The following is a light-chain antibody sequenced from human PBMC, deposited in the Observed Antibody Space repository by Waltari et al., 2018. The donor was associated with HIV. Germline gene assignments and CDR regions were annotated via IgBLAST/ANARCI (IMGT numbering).Light chain of an antibody. J-gene: IGKJ1*01. V-gene: IGKV1-5*03. Sequence: DIQMTQSPATLSASVGDRVTITCRASQSISGWLAWYQKKPGKVPKLLIYKASSLERGVPSRVSGSGSGTEFTLTISSLQPDDFATYYCQQYNSYPWTFGQGTKVEIK. CDR2: KAS. CDR1: QSISGW. CDR3: QQYNSYPWT.